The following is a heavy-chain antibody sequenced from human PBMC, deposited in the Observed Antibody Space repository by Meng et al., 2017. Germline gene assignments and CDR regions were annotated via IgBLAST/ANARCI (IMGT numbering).Heavy chain of an antibody. CDR3: ARERPGIAAAGYPKTYYYYGMDV. CDR1: GFTFSSYC. Sequence: GGSLRLSCAASGFTFSSYCMHWVRQAPGQGLVWVSRINSDVSSTSYADSVKGRFTISRDNAKNTLYLQMNSLRAEDTAVYYCARERPGIAAAGYPKTYYYYGMDVWGQGTTVTVSS. J-gene: IGHJ6*02. D-gene: IGHD6-13*01. V-gene: IGHV3-74*01. CDR2: INSDVSST.